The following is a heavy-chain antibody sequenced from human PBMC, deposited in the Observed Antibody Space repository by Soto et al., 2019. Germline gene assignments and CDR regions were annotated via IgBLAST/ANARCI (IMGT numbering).Heavy chain of an antibody. J-gene: IGHJ6*02. Sequence: ASVKVSCKASGYTFTSYGISWVRQAPGQGLEWMGWISAYNGNTNYAQKLQGRVTMTTDTSTSTAYMELRSLRSDDTAVYYCARVAQKVYSSSWYEGYYYYGMDVWGQGTTLTLSS. CDR2: ISAYNGNT. D-gene: IGHD6-13*01. V-gene: IGHV1-18*01. CDR1: GYTFTSYG. CDR3: ARVAQKVYSSSWYEGYYYYGMDV.